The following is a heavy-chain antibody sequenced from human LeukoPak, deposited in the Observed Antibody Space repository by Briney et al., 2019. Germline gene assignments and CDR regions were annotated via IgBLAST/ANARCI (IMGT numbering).Heavy chain of an antibody. J-gene: IGHJ4*02. V-gene: IGHV4-39*07. Sequence: SETLSLTCNVSGDPLNDNLYYWGWIRQSPGKGLEWIGAFYSSGSTSSHSSLKSRVTISVDTSRTQLSLKLDSVTDTDTAVNYCVRDGRFDSACFDSWGPGILVTVSS. CDR1: GDPLNDNLYY. CDR2: FYSSGST. D-gene: IGHD6-19*01. CDR3: VRDGRFDSACFDS.